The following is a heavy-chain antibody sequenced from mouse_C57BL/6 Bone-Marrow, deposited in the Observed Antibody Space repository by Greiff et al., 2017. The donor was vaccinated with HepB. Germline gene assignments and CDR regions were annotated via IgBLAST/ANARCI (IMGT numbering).Heavy chain of an antibody. V-gene: IGHV3-6*01. J-gene: IGHJ2*01. Sequence: EVQLQESGPGLVKPSQSLSLTCSVTGYSITSGYYWNWIRQFPGNKLEWMGYISYDGSNNYNPSLKNRISITRDTSKNQFFLKLNSVTTEDTATYYCARLHTVSHFDYWGQGTTLTVSS. CDR3: ARLHTVSHFDY. CDR1: GYSITSGYY. D-gene: IGHD1-1*01. CDR2: ISYDGSN.